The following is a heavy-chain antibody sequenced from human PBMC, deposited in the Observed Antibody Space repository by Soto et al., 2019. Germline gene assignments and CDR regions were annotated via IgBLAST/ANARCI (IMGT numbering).Heavy chain of an antibody. CDR1: GYTFASYG. Sequence: ASVKVSCKASGYTFASYGISWVRQAPGQGLEWMGWISAYNGNTNYAQKLQGRVTMTTDTSTSTAYMELRSLRSDDTAVYYCAREGYCSSTSCALDYWGQGTLVTVSS. J-gene: IGHJ4*02. V-gene: IGHV1-18*01. CDR2: ISAYNGNT. CDR3: AREGYCSSTSCALDY. D-gene: IGHD2-2*01.